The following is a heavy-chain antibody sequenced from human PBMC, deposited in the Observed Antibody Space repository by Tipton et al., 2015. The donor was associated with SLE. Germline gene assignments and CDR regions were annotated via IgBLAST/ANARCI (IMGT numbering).Heavy chain of an antibody. CDR2: IGTAGDT. CDR3: ARGFNGGRSFDY. D-gene: IGHD4-23*01. V-gene: IGHV3-13*04. J-gene: IGHJ4*02. Sequence: SLRLSCAASGFTFSSYDMHWVRQAAGKGLEWVSAIGTAGDTYYPGSVKGRFTISRDNSKNTLYLQMNSLRAEDTAVYYCARGFNGGRSFDYWGQGTLVTVSS. CDR1: GFTFSSYD.